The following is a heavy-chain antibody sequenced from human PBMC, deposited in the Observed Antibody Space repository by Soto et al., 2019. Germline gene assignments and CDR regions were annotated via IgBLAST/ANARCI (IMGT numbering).Heavy chain of an antibody. V-gene: IGHV3-23*01. J-gene: IGHJ4*02. Sequence: EVQMLESGGGSVQPGGSLRLSCAVSGFTFSNYAMTWVRQAPGKGLEWVSHISGSGGGADYADSVKGRFTISRDNSKNTLYLQMINLRAEDTALYCCAKTGGRGGRLTDWGQGTLVSVSS. CDR1: GFTFSNYA. D-gene: IGHD3-10*01. CDR2: ISGSGGGA. CDR3: AKTGGRGGRLTD.